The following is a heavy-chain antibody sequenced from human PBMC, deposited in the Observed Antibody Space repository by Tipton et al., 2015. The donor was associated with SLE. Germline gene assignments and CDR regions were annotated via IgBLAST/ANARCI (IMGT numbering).Heavy chain of an antibody. CDR1: FGYITSGSYY. Sequence: TLSLTCTVSFGYITSGSYYWGWIRQPPGKGLEWIGSIYYSGSTYYNPSLKSRVTISVDTSKNQFSLKLSSVTAADTAVYYCARRVRGGWYDYWGQGTLVTVSS. D-gene: IGHD6-19*01. J-gene: IGHJ4*02. CDR3: ARRVRGGWYDY. V-gene: IGHV4-39*07. CDR2: IYYSGST.